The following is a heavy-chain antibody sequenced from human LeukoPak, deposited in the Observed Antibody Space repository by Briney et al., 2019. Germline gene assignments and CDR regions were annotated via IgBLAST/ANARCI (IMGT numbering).Heavy chain of an antibody. J-gene: IGHJ4*02. CDR1: GFTFSSYS. CDR2: ISSSSTYI. CDR3: AKDGYTEWLGLYYFDY. V-gene: IGHV3-21*04. Sequence: GGSLRLSCAASGFTFSSYSMNWVRQAPGKGLEWVSSISSSSTYIYYADSVKGRFTISRDNSKNTLFLQMNSLRAEDTAVYYCAKDGYTEWLGLYYFDYWGQGTLVTVSS. D-gene: IGHD6-19*01.